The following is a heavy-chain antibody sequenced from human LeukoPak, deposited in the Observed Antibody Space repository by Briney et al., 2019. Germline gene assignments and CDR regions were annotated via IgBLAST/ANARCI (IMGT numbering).Heavy chain of an antibody. D-gene: IGHD3-10*01. V-gene: IGHV4-4*07. Sequence: KTSETLSLTCTVSGGPIHSYWSWIRQAAGKGLEGIGRISGSGTKTYNPALQSRLTISIDTSKNQFSLKLRSVTAADTAVYYCARDSGTTGEVKFDPWGQGTLVTVSS. CDR2: ISGSGTK. CDR3: ARDSGTTGEVKFDP. J-gene: IGHJ5*02. CDR1: GGPIHSY.